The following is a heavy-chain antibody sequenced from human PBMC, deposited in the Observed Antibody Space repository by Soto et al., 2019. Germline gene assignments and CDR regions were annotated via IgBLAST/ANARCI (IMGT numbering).Heavy chain of an antibody. V-gene: IGHV1-69*13. CDR2: IIPIFGTA. CDR3: ARDSITIFGVVIRPPGYYYGMDV. D-gene: IGHD3-3*01. Sequence: GASVKVSCKASGGTFSSYAISWVRQAPGQGLEWMGGIIPIFGTANYAQKFQGRVTITADESTSTAYMELSSLRSEDTAVYYCARDSITIFGVVIRPPGYYYGMDVWGQGTTVTVSS. CDR1: GGTFSSYA. J-gene: IGHJ6*02.